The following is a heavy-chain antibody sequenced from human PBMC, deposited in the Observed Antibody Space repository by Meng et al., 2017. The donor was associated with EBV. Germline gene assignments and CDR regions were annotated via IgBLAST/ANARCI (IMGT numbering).Heavy chain of an antibody. J-gene: IGHJ4*02. D-gene: IGHD3-16*02. CDR1: GYTFTSYG. Sequence: QVPPCRYRGEVKKSGAHGKACCKASGYTFTSYGISWVRQAPGQGVEWMGWISAYNGNTNYAQKLQGRVTMTTDTSTSTAYMELRSLRSDDTAVYYCARVRTFGGVIPPDYWGQGTLVTVSS. V-gene: IGHV1-18*01. CDR2: ISAYNGNT. CDR3: ARVRTFGGVIPPDY.